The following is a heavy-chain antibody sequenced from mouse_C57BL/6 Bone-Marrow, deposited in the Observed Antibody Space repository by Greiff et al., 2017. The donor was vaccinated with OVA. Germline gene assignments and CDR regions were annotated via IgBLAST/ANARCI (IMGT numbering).Heavy chain of an antibody. V-gene: IGHV5-12*01. CDR2: LSNGGGST. CDR1: GFTFSDFY. CDR3: EKLDAMDY. J-gene: IGHJ4*01. Sequence: EVKLMESGGGLVQPGGSLKLSCAASGFTFSDFYMYWIRQTPEKRLEWVAYLSNGGGSTYYPDTVKGRFTIARDNAKSTLYLQMSRLKSEDTAMYYCEKLDAMDYWGQGTSVTVSS.